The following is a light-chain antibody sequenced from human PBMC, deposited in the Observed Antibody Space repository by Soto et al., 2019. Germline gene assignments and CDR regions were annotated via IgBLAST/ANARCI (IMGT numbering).Light chain of an antibody. V-gene: IGKV3-15*01. CDR1: QSVRTN. Sequence: EKVMTQSPATLSVSPGERATLSCRASQSVRTNLAWYQQRPGQPPRLLIYGASTRATGIPARFSGSGSGTDFTLTISSLQPEDFATYYCQQSYSTPLTFGGGTKVDIK. CDR2: GAS. CDR3: QQSYSTPLT. J-gene: IGKJ4*01.